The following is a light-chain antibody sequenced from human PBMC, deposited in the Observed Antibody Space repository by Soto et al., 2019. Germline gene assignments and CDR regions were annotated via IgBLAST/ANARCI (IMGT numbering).Light chain of an antibody. Sequence: QSVLTQPASVSGSPGQSITIFCTGTSSDVGAYDYVSWYQQYPGKAPKLMIYDVTDRPSGVSDRFFGSKSGNTASLTISGLQAEDEADYYCSSYTSGSTPYVFGTGTKVTVL. J-gene: IGLJ1*01. V-gene: IGLV2-14*03. CDR2: DVT. CDR3: SSYTSGSTPYV. CDR1: SSDVGAYDY.